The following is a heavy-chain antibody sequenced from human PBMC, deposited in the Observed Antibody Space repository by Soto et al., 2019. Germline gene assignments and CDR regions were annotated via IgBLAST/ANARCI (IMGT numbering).Heavy chain of an antibody. D-gene: IGHD1-20*01. J-gene: IGHJ4*02. Sequence: ETLSLTCTVSGGSISSSVYYWGWIRQPPGKGLEWIGSIYYSGTTYYNPSLKSRVTISVDTSKNQFSLKLSSVTAADTAVYYCARQYSNNWHAISDYWGQGTLVTVSS. CDR2: IYYSGTT. V-gene: IGHV4-39*01. CDR3: ARQYSNNWHAISDY. CDR1: GGSISSSVYY.